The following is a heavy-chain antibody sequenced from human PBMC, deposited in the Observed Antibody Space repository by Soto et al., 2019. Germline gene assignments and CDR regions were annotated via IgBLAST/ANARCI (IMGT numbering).Heavy chain of an antibody. D-gene: IGHD2-15*01. V-gene: IGHV1-46*02. CDR2: INPSGEHT. CDR1: GYSFKDHY. Sequence: ASVKVSCKASGYSFKDHYMHWVRQAPGRGLEWVGIINPSGEHTNYAQQFRGRVAMTRDTSTSTAYMELRSLRSEDTAVYFCARISCKGGSCYFDFDHWGQGTLVTV. CDR3: ARISCKGGSCYFDFDH. J-gene: IGHJ4*02.